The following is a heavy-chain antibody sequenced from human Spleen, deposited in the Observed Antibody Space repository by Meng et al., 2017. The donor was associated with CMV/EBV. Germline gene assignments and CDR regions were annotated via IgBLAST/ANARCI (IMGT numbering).Heavy chain of an antibody. CDR3: ARGRFASPNAYDM. Sequence: SVKVSCKASGYDFTSYYLYWVRQAPGQGLEWIGGIIPVFGSPNYAQNFQGRVTVTTDKSTNTFYLELRSLTSDDTAIYYCARGRFASPNAYDMWGQGTMVTVSS. D-gene: IGHD3-3*01. CDR1: GYDFTSYY. J-gene: IGHJ3*02. CDR2: IIPVFGSP. V-gene: IGHV1-69*05.